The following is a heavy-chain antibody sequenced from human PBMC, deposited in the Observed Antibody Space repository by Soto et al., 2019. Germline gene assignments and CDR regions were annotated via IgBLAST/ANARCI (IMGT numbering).Heavy chain of an antibody. CDR1: GFTVSSNY. CDR3: ARERDGHNPDWFDL. J-gene: IGHJ5*02. V-gene: IGHV3-53*02. CDR2: IYSGGST. Sequence: EVQVVETGGGLIQPGGSLRLSCAVSGFTVSSNYMSWVRQPPGKGPEWVSDIYSGGSTYYADSVKGRFTISRDNSKNTLYLQMISLRAEDTAVYYCARERDGHNPDWFDLWGQGTLVNVSS.